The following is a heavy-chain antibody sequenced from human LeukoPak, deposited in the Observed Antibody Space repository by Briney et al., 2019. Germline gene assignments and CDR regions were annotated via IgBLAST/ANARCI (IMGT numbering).Heavy chain of an antibody. Sequence: GGSLRLSCAASGFTFSSYWMSWVRQAPGKGLEWVANIKQDGSEKYYVDSVKGRFTISRDNAKNSLYLQMNSLRAEDTAVYYCARENFWSGYPHYYYGMDVWGQGTTVTVSS. CDR3: ARENFWSGYPHYYYGMDV. J-gene: IGHJ6*02. D-gene: IGHD3-3*01. CDR2: IKQDGSEK. V-gene: IGHV3-7*01. CDR1: GFTFSSYW.